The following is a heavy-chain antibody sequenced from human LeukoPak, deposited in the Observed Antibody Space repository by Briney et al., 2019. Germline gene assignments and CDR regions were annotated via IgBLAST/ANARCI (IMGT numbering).Heavy chain of an antibody. V-gene: IGHV1-69*13. CDR3: AREGIAAAGVYNWFDP. D-gene: IGHD6-13*01. Sequence: SVKVSCKASGGTFSRYAISWVRQAPGQGLEWMGGIIPIFGTANYAQKFQGRVTITADESTSTAYMELSSLRSEDTAVYYCAREGIAAAGVYNWFDPWGQGTLVTVSS. CDR1: GGTFSRYA. J-gene: IGHJ5*02. CDR2: IIPIFGTA.